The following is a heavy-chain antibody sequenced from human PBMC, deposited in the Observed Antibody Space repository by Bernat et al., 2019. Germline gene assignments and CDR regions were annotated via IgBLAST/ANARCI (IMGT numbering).Heavy chain of an antibody. D-gene: IGHD6-13*01. J-gene: IGHJ4*02. CDR3: AKGTDSSSLDY. V-gene: IGHV3-30*18. Sequence: VQLVESGGGLVKPGGSLRLSCAASGFTFSSYSMNWVRQAPGKGLEWVAVISYDGSNKYYADSVKGRFTISRDNSKNTLYLQMNSLRAEDTAVYYCAKGTDSSSLDYWGQGTLVTVSS. CDR1: GFTFSSYS. CDR2: ISYDGSNK.